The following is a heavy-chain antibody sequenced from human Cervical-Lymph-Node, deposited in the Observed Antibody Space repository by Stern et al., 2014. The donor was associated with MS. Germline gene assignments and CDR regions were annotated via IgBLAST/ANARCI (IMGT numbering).Heavy chain of an antibody. CDR1: GFTFSTYW. CDR3: ARGGSDSDY. V-gene: IGHV3-7*01. Sequence: EMQLVESGGGLVQPGGSLRLPCAASGFTFSTYWMTWVRQAPGKGLEWVANIKEDGSEKNYVDSVKGRFTISRDNAKNSLYLQMNSLRAEDTAVYYCARGGSDSDYWGQGTLVIVSS. J-gene: IGHJ4*02. CDR2: IKEDGSEK.